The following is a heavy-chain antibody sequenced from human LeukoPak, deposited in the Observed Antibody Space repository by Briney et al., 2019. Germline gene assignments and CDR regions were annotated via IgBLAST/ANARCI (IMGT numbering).Heavy chain of an antibody. V-gene: IGHV1-24*01. CDR1: GYTLTELS. CDR2: FDPEDGET. Sequence: ASVKASCKVSGYTLTELSMHWVRQAPGKGLEWMGGFDPEDGETIYAQKFQGRVTMTEDTSTDTAYMELSSLRSEDTAVYYCATTYDSSGYAFDIWGQGTMVTVSS. J-gene: IGHJ3*02. CDR3: ATTYDSSGYAFDI. D-gene: IGHD3-22*01.